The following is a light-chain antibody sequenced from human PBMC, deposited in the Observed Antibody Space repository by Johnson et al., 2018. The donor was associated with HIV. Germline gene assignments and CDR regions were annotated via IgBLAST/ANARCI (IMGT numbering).Light chain of an antibody. V-gene: IGLV1-51*02. CDR2: ENN. CDR3: GTWDSSLSAGV. Sequence: QSVFTQPPSVSAAPGQKVTISCSGSSSNIGNNYVSWYQQLPGTAPKLLIYENNKRPSGIPDRFSGSKFGTSATLGITGLQTGDEADYYCGTWDSSLSAGVFGTGTKVTV. CDR1: SSNIGNNY. J-gene: IGLJ1*01.